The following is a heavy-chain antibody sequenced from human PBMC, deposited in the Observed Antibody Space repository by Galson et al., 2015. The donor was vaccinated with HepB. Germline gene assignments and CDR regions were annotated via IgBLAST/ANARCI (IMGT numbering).Heavy chain of an antibody. CDR1: GFTFSSYG. D-gene: IGHD5-12*01. CDR3: AKEGEVATILDYYYGMDV. CDR2: ISYDGSNK. Sequence: SLRLSCAASGFTFSSYGMHWVRQAPGKGLEWVAVISYDGSNKYYADSVKGRFTISRDNSKNTLYLQMNSLRAEDTAVYYCAKEGEVATILDYYYGMDVWGQGTTVTVSS. V-gene: IGHV3-30*18. J-gene: IGHJ6*02.